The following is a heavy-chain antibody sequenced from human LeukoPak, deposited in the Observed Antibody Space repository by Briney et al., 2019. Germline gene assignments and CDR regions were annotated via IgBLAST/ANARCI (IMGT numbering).Heavy chain of an antibody. CDR1: GVSISYDY. D-gene: IGHD2-21*02. CDR3: ATLRGASTAVFDS. V-gene: IGHV4-59*08. CDR2: IHYSGAT. J-gene: IGHJ4*02. Sequence: SETLSLTRTVSGVSISYDYWSWIRQSPGKRLEWIGYIHYSGATNYSPSLKSRVTISVDTSKNQFSLKLSSVTAADTALYYCATLRGASTAVFDSWGQGALVTVSS.